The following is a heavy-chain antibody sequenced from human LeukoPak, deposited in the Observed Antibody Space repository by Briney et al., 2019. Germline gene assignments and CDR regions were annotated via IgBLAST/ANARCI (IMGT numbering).Heavy chain of an antibody. Sequence: PGGSLRLSCAASGFTFDDYAMHWVRQAPGKGLEWVSGISWNSGSIGYADSVKGRFTISRDNAKNSLYLQMNSLRAEDTALYYCAKSISPLLLWFGELGGAFDIWGQGTMATVSS. V-gene: IGHV3-9*01. J-gene: IGHJ3*02. D-gene: IGHD3-10*01. CDR1: GFTFDDYA. CDR2: ISWNSGSI. CDR3: AKSISPLLLWFGELGGAFDI.